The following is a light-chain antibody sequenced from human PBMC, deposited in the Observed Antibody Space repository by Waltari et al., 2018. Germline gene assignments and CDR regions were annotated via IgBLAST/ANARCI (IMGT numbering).Light chain of an antibody. Sequence: QSALTQPVSVSGSPGQSITISCTGTSSDVGGFNYVSWYQNHPGKAPKLMIYDVTKRPSGVSNRFSGSGSGNTASLTISGLQSEDEAYYYCSSYIRISASWVFGGGTKLTVL. CDR3: SSYIRISASWV. CDR2: DVT. V-gene: IGLV2-14*03. J-gene: IGLJ3*02. CDR1: SSDVGGFNY.